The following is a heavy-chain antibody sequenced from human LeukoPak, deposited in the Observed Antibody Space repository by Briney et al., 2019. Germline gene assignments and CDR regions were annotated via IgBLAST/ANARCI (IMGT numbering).Heavy chain of an antibody. CDR1: GGSFSGYY. Sequence: PSETLSLTCAVYGGSFSGYYWSWIRQPPGKGLEWIGEINHSGSTNYNPALKSRVTISVDTSKNQFSLKLSSVTAADTAVYYCARGVDYDILTGYYPSFAPGGKGTLVTVS. J-gene: IGHJ5*02. V-gene: IGHV4-34*01. CDR3: ARGVDYDILTGYYPSFAP. CDR2: INHSGST. D-gene: IGHD3-9*01.